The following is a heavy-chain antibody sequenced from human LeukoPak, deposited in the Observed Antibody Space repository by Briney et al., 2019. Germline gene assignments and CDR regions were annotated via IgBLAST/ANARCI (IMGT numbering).Heavy chain of an antibody. V-gene: IGHV3-23*01. D-gene: IGHD6-13*01. CDR3: VRQFPQAAAGAAWYFDL. J-gene: IGHJ2*01. CDR1: GFTFSRYA. CDR2: ISGSGGST. Sequence: GGSLRLSCAASGFTFSRYAISWVRRAPGKGLEWVSAISGSGGSTYYADSVKGRFTISRDNAENSLYLQMSSLSVEDTAMYYCVRQFPQAAAGAAWYFDLWGRGTLVTVSS.